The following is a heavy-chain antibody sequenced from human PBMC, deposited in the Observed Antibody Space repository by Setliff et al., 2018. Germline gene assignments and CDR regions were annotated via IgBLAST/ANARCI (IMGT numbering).Heavy chain of an antibody. D-gene: IGHD2-15*01. J-gene: IGHJ4*02. CDR2: IKEDGSQD. CDR1: GLTFSRYY. CDR3: VRDGGWKRFDY. V-gene: IGHV3-7*03. Sequence: GVLKISCATSGLTFSRYYMAWVRQAPGKGLEWVAHIKEDGSQDYYADSMKGRFTISRDNAKESISLQMSSLRGEDTAVYFCVRDGGWKRFDYWGQGIMVTVSS.